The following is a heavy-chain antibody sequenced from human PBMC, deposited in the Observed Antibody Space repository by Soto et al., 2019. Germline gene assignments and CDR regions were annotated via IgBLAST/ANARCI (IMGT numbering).Heavy chain of an antibody. D-gene: IGHD3-3*01. Sequence: SETLSLTCTVSGGSISSYYWSWIRQPPGKGLEWIGYIYYSGSTNYNPSLKSRVTISVDMSKNQFSLKLSSVTAADTAVYYCARSYDYDFWSGSGSVIWFDPWGQGTLVTVSS. CDR2: IYYSGST. J-gene: IGHJ5*02. CDR3: ARSYDYDFWSGSGSVIWFDP. V-gene: IGHV4-59*01. CDR1: GGSISSYY.